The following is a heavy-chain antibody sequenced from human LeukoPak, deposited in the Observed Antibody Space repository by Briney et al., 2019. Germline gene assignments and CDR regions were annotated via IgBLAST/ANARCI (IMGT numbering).Heavy chain of an antibody. V-gene: IGHV1-8*01. D-gene: IGHD1-26*01. Sequence: ASVKVSCKASGYTFTSYDINWVRQATGQGLEWMGWMNPNSGNTGYAQKFQGRVTMTRNTSISTAYMEPSSLRSEDTAVYYCARSGSYYHYYGMDVWGQGTTVTVSS. CDR2: MNPNSGNT. CDR1: GYTFTSYD. J-gene: IGHJ6*02. CDR3: ARSGSYYHYYGMDV.